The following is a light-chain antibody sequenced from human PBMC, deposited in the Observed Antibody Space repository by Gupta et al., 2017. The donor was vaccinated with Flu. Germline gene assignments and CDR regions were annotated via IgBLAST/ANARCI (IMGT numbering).Light chain of an antibody. CDR3: QQDGSSPPSYT. CDR2: GAS. CDR1: QSVSSSY. J-gene: IGKJ2*01. Sequence: ATLTCRASQSVSSSYLAGYQQKPGQAPRLLIYGASSRATGIPDRFSGSGSGTDFTLTISRLEPEDCAVYYCQQDGSSPPSYTFGQGTKLEIK. V-gene: IGKV3-20*01.